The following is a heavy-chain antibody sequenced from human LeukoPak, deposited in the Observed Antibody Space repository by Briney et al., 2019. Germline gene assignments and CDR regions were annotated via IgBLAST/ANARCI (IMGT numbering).Heavy chain of an antibody. J-gene: IGHJ6*02. Sequence: GGSLRLSCAASGSTASSNYMSWVRQAPGKGLEWVSVIYSGGSTYYADSVKGRFAISRHNSNNTLYLQMNSLRAEDTAVYYCARGSYYYGMDVWGQGTTVTVSS. CDR3: ARGSYYYGMDV. CDR1: GSTASSNY. V-gene: IGHV3-53*04. CDR2: IYSGGST.